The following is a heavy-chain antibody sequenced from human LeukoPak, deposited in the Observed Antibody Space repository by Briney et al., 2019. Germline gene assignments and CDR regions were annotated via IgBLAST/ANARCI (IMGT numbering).Heavy chain of an antibody. V-gene: IGHV4-31*03. CDR1: GGSISSGGYY. Sequence: SQTLSLTCTVSGGSISSGGYYWSWIRQHPGKGLVWIGYIYYSGSTYYNPSLKSRVTISVDTSKNQFSLKLSSVTAADTAVYYCASSGMTTVTSWFDPWGQGTLVTVSS. CDR2: IYYSGST. J-gene: IGHJ5*02. CDR3: ASSGMTTVTSWFDP. D-gene: IGHD4-17*01.